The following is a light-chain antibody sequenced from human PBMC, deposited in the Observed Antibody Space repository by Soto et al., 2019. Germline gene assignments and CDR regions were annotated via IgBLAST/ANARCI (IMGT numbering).Light chain of an antibody. CDR3: QQRSDWLT. V-gene: IGKV3-15*01. CDR2: GAS. Sequence: ETVMTQSPATLSVSPGERATLSCRASQSVSSNLAWYQQKPGQAPRLLIYGASTRATGIPARFSGSGSGTEFTLTISSLQSEDFAVYYCQQRSDWLTFGGGTQVDIK. CDR1: QSVSSN. J-gene: IGKJ4*01.